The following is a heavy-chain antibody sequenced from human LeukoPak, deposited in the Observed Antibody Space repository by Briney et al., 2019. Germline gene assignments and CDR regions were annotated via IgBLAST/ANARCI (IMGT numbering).Heavy chain of an antibody. Sequence: GGSLRLSCAASGFTFSSYSMNWVRQAPGKGLEWVSSISSSSYIYYADSVKGRFTISRDNAKNSLYLQMNSLRAEDTAVYYCASSSTSSLFDYWGQGTLVTVSS. V-gene: IGHV3-21*03. J-gene: IGHJ4*02. CDR1: GFTFSSYS. CDR3: ASSSTSSLFDY. CDR2: ISSSSYI. D-gene: IGHD2-2*01.